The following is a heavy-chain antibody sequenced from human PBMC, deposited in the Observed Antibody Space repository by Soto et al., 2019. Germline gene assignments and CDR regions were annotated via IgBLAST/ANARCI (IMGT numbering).Heavy chain of an antibody. V-gene: IGHV4-34*01. CDR2: INHSGST. D-gene: IGHD3-10*01. Sequence: TSETLSLTCAVYGGSFSGYYWSWIRQPPGKGLEWIGEINHSGSTNYNPSLKSRVTISVDTSKNQFSLKLSSVTAADTAVYYCARGTRGYYYGSGSPINDYWGQGTLVTVSS. J-gene: IGHJ4*02. CDR3: ARGTRGYYYGSGSPINDY. CDR1: GGSFSGYY.